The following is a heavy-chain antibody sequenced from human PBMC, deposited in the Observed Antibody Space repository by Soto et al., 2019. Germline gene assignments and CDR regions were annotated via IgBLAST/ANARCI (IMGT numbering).Heavy chain of an antibody. CDR3: VRGTMAPGLDH. V-gene: IGHV3-7*01. J-gene: IGHJ4*02. CDR1: GFTFSYYA. Sequence: PGGSLRLSCVASGFTFSYYAMHWVRQTPGKGLEWVANIKGDGSEKYYVDSLKGRFTISRDNAKNTLYLHMNSLRAEDTAVYYCVRGTMAPGLDHWGQGTLVTVSS. CDR2: IKGDGSEK. D-gene: IGHD3-3*01.